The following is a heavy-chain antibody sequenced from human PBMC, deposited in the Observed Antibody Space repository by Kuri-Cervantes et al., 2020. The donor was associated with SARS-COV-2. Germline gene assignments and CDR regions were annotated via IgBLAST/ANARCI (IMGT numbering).Heavy chain of an antibody. CDR1: GYTFTGYY. Sequence: ASVKVSCKASGYTFTGYYMHWVRQAPGQGLEWMGWINPNSGGTNYAQKFQGRVTMTRDTSISTAYMELSRLRSDDTAVYYCAPMAGYYYYYYMDVWGKGTTVTVSS. J-gene: IGHJ6*03. CDR2: INPNSGGT. D-gene: IGHD5-24*01. CDR3: APMAGYYYYYYMDV. V-gene: IGHV1-2*02.